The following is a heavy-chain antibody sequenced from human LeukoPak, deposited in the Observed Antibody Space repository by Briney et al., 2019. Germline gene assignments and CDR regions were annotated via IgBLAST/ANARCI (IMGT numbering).Heavy chain of an antibody. V-gene: IGHV3-30*12. CDR3: AAPPLAVGDY. Sequence: GGSLRLSCAASGFTFDDYGMSWVRQAPGKGLEWVAVISYDGSNKYYTDSVKGRFTISRDNSKNTLYLQMNSLRAEDTAVYYCAAPPLAVGDYWGQGTLVTVSS. CDR2: ISYDGSNK. CDR1: GFTFDDYG. D-gene: IGHD2-15*01. J-gene: IGHJ4*02.